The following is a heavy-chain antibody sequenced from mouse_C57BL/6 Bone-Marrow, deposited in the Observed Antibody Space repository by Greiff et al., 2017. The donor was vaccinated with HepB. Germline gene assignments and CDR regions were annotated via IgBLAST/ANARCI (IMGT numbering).Heavy chain of an antibody. V-gene: IGHV5-2*01. CDR3: ASPSIVTTEAFAY. Sequence: EVKLMESGGGLVQPGESLKLSCESNEYEFPSHDMSWVRKTPEKRLELVAAINSDGGSTYYPDTMERRFIISRDNTKKTLYLQMSSLRSEDTALYYCASPSIVTTEAFAYWGQGTLVTVSA. D-gene: IGHD2-5*01. CDR1: EYEFPSHD. CDR2: INSDGGST. J-gene: IGHJ3*01.